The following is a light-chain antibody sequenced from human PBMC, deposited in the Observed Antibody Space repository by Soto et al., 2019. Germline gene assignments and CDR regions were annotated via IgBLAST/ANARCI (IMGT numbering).Light chain of an antibody. J-gene: IGKJ1*01. V-gene: IGKV3-11*01. CDR3: LHRQLLPRP. Sequence: IELALTRSDVPGAPKERATLSCRASQTVGVRLAWYQHKPGQAPRLLIYEASNRAAGVPGRFSGSGSGTDYTINISRLETEDFAFYYCLHRQLLPRPFALGTKV. CDR1: QTVGVR. CDR2: EAS.